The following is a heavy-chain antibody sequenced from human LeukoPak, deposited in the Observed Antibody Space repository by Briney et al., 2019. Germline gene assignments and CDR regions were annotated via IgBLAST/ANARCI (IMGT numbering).Heavy chain of an antibody. CDR3: ARDHGGGYYYMDV. Sequence: GGSLRLSCAASRFTFSNYSMNWVRQAPGKGLEWVSSISRGSGHIYYADSVKGRFTISRDNAKNSLYLQMNSLRAEDTAVYYCARDHGGGYYYMDVWGKGTTVTVSS. CDR1: RFTFSNYS. D-gene: IGHD2-15*01. J-gene: IGHJ6*03. V-gene: IGHV3-21*01. CDR2: ISRGSGHI.